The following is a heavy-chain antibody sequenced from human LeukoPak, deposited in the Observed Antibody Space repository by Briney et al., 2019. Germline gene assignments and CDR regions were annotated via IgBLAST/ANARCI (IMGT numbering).Heavy chain of an antibody. CDR2: ISSSSSYI. D-gene: IGHD6-13*01. CDR3: ARATPTIAAAGKGYYYYYYMDV. V-gene: IGHV3-21*01. J-gene: IGHJ6*03. Sequence: GGSLRLSCAASGFTFSSYSMNWVRQAPGKGLEWVSSISSSSSYIYYADSVKGRFTISRDNAKNSLYLQMNSLRAEDTAVYYCARATPTIAAAGKGYYYYYYMDVWGEGTTVTVSS. CDR1: GFTFSSYS.